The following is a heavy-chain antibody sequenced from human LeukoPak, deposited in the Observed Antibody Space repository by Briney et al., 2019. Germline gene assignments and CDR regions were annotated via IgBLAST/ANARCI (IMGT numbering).Heavy chain of an antibody. CDR1: GGTFSSYA. CDR2: IIPILGIA. D-gene: IGHD3-10*01. V-gene: IGHV1-69*04. Sequence: SVKVSCKASGGTFSSYAISWVRQAPGQGLEWMGRIIPILGIANYAQKFQGRVTITADKSTSTAYMELSSLRSEDTAVYYCASPNFRSGSYYNSWGQGTLVTVSS. J-gene: IGHJ4*02. CDR3: ASPNFRSGSYYNS.